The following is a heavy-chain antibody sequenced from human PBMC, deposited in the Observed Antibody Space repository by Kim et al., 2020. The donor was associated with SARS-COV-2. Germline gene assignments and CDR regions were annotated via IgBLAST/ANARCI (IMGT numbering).Heavy chain of an antibody. CDR1: GYTLTELS. J-gene: IGHJ6*02. D-gene: IGHD3-3*01. Sequence: ASVKVSCKVSGYTLTELSMHWVRQAPGKGLEWMGGFDPEDGETIYAQKFQGRVTMTEDTSTDTAYMELSSLRSEDTAVYYRATGSITIFGVVPRYGMDVWGQGTTVTVSS. CDR2: FDPEDGET. V-gene: IGHV1-24*01. CDR3: ATGSITIFGVVPRYGMDV.